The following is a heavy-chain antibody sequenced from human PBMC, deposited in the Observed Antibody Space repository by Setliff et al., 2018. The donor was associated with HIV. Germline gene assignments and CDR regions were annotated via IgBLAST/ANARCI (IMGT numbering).Heavy chain of an antibody. V-gene: IGHV4-4*07. J-gene: IGHJ2*01. CDR1: GGSISSDY. D-gene: IGHD3-10*01. Sequence: SETLSLTCTVSGGSISSDYWSWIRQPAGKGLEWIGRVYISGSTNYSPSLRSRVTMSVDTSKNQVSLKLSSVTAADTAVYYCAKDRGYYFDLWGRGILVTVSS. CDR3: AKDRGYYFDL. CDR2: VYISGST.